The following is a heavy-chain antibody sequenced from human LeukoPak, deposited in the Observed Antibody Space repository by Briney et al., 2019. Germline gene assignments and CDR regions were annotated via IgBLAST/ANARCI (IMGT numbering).Heavy chain of an antibody. D-gene: IGHD2-15*01. J-gene: IGHJ4*02. CDR2: SNHSGST. CDR3: ARGDPSRHCSGGSCYSVQLRFDY. Sequence: SETLSLICTVSRDSIISYYLSWIRQPPGKGLEWIGESNHSGSTNYNPSLKSRVTISVDTSKNQFSLNLSSVTAADTAVYYCARGDPSRHCSGGSCYSVQLRFDYWGQGTLVTVSS. CDR1: RDSIISYY. V-gene: IGHV4-34*01.